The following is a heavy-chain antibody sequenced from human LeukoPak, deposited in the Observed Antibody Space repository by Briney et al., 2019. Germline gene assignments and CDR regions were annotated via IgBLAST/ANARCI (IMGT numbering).Heavy chain of an antibody. D-gene: IGHD3-10*01. Sequence: KPSETLSLTCTVSGDSISSNSYYWGWIRQPPGKGLEWIGSIYYSGSTYYSPSLKSRVTISLDTSRNQFSLKLNSVTAADTAVYYCARVEEGYDSGRRENYFYYYMDVWGKGTTVTISS. CDR2: IYYSGST. J-gene: IGHJ6*03. V-gene: IGHV4-39*07. CDR3: ARVEEGYDSGRRENYFYYYMDV. CDR1: GDSISSNSYY.